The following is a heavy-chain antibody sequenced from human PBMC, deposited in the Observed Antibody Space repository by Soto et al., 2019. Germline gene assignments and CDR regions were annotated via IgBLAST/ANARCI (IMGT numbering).Heavy chain of an antibody. D-gene: IGHD2-21*02. CDR1: GFTFNNYG. CDR3: ARDKDAYCGGDCYPTLDY. V-gene: IGHV3-33*01. CDR2: IWYDGSNK. J-gene: IGHJ4*02. Sequence: QVQLVESGGGVVQPGRSLRLSCAASGFTFNNYGMHWVRQAPGKGLEWVAVIWYDGSNKYYADSVKGRFTISRDNSKNTLYLQMNSLRAEDTAVYYCARDKDAYCGGDCYPTLDYWGQGTLVTVSS.